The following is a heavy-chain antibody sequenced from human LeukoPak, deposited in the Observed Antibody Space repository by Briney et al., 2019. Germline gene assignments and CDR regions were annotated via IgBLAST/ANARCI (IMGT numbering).Heavy chain of an antibody. Sequence: PGGSLRLSCAASGFTFDDYAMHWVRQAPGKGLEWVSLISGDGGSTYYADSVKGRFTISRDNSKNSLYLQMNSLRTEDTALYYCAKVPYYYDSSGGFDYWGQGTLVTVSS. V-gene: IGHV3-43*02. D-gene: IGHD3-22*01. CDR3: AKVPYYYDSSGGFDY. J-gene: IGHJ4*02. CDR2: ISGDGGST. CDR1: GFTFDDYA.